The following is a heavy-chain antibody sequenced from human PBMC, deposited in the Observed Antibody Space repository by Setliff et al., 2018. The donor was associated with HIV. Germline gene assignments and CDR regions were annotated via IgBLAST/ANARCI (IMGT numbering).Heavy chain of an antibody. D-gene: IGHD3-10*01. J-gene: IGHJ4*02. CDR2: INVYNGDT. Sequence: PSVKVSCKASGYPFSNFGVSWVRQAPGQGLEWMAWINVYNGDTNFALKFQGRVTLTKDTSTETAYMELESLRSNDTAVYYCATDRTQTGISMVRGRIVDPARYPLDYWGQGTLVTVSS. V-gene: IGHV1-18*01. CDR3: ATDRTQTGISMVRGRIVDPARYPLDY. CDR1: GYPFSNFG.